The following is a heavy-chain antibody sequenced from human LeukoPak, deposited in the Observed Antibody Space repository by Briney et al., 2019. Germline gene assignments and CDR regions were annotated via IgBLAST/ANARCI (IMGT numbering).Heavy chain of an antibody. CDR2: IWYDGSNK. V-gene: IGHV3-33*01. D-gene: IGHD2-2*01. CDR3: ARQKEGYQLPNWFDP. Sequence: GGSLRLSCAASGFTFSSYGMHWVRHAPGKGLEWVAVIWYDGSNKYYADSVKGRFTISRDNSKNTLYLQMNSLRAEDTAVYYCARQKEGYQLPNWFDPWGQGTLVTVSS. CDR1: GFTFSSYG. J-gene: IGHJ5*02.